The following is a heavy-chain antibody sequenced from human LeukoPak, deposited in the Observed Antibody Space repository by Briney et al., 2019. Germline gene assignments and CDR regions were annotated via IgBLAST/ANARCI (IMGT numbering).Heavy chain of an antibody. CDR1: GYTFTGYY. Sequence: ASVKVSCKASGYTFTGYYMHWVRQAPGQGLEWMGWINPNSGGTNYAQKFQGRVTMTRDTSIGTAYMELSRLRSDDTAVYYCARSPLVVPAARQDYYYYYMDVWGKGTTVTVSS. J-gene: IGHJ6*03. V-gene: IGHV1-2*02. D-gene: IGHD2-2*01. CDR2: INPNSGGT. CDR3: ARSPLVVPAARQDYYYYYMDV.